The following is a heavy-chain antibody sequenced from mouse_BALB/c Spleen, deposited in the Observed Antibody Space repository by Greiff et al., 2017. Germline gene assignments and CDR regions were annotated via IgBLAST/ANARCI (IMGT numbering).Heavy chain of an antibody. Sequence: EVHLVESGGGLVKPGGSLKLSCAASGFTFSDYYMYWVRQTPEKRLEWVATISDGGSYTYYPDSVKGRFTISRDNAKNNLYLQMSSLKSEDTAMYYCAREDYGSSYSPFAYWGQGTLVTVSA. CDR1: GFTFSDYY. V-gene: IGHV5-4*02. CDR2: ISDGGSYT. J-gene: IGHJ3*01. D-gene: IGHD1-1*01. CDR3: AREDYGSSYSPFAY.